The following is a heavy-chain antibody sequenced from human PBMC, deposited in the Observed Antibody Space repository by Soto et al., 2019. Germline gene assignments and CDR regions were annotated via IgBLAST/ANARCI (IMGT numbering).Heavy chain of an antibody. CDR3: ATSYGSGYRAFDY. D-gene: IGHD3-10*01. CDR1: GDTFAFYS. Sequence: QVQLVQSGAEVKRPGSSVKVSCKASGDTFAFYSINWVRQAPGLGLEWMGRINPILSMSNYAQRFQGRVTMTADKSTSTAYMVLISLRSEDTAMYYCATSYGSGYRAFDYWGQGALVTVSS. V-gene: IGHV1-69*02. CDR2: INPILSMS. J-gene: IGHJ4*02.